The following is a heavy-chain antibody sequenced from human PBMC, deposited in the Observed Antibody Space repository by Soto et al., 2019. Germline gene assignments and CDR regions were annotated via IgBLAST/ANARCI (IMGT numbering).Heavy chain of an antibody. CDR1: GYSFTSYW. V-gene: IGHV5-10-1*01. D-gene: IGHD2-2*01. Sequence: GESLKISCKGSGYSFTSYWISWVRQMPGKGLEWMGRIDPSDSYTNYSPSFQGHVTISADKSISTAYLQWSSLKASDTAMYYCPSEDCSSTSCYGLYGMDVWGQGTTVTVSS. CDR3: PSEDCSSTSCYGLYGMDV. J-gene: IGHJ6*02. CDR2: IDPSDSYT.